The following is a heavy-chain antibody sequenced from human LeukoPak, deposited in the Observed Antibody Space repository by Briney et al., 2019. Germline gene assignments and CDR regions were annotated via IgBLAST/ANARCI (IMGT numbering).Heavy chain of an antibody. J-gene: IGHJ4*02. CDR1: GGSLSSHY. D-gene: IGHD6-6*01. Sequence: SETLSLTCTVSGGSLSSHYWSWIRQPPGKGLAWIGYIYYSGSTNYNPSLKSRVTMSVDTSKNQFSLKLSSVTAADTAMYYCARSLAAATYYFDYWGQGALVTVSS. CDR3: ARSLAAATYYFDY. V-gene: IGHV4-59*11. CDR2: IYYSGST.